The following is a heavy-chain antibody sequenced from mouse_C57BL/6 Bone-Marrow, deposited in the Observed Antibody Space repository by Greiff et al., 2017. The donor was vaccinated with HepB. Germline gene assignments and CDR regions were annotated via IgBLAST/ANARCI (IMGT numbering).Heavy chain of an antibody. CDR3: ASDLLGYFDV. D-gene: IGHD2-1*01. CDR1: GFTFTDYY. Sequence: EVMLVESGGGLVQPVGSLSLSCAASGFTFTDYYMSWVRQPPGKALEWLGFIRNKANGYTTEYSASVKGRFTISRDNSQSILYLQMNALRAEDSATYYCASDLLGYFDVWGTGTTVTVSS. CDR2: IRNKANGYTT. J-gene: IGHJ1*03. V-gene: IGHV7-3*01.